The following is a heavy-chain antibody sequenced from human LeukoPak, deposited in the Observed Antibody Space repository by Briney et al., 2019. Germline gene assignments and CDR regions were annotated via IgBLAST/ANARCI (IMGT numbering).Heavy chain of an antibody. V-gene: IGHV3-21*01. CDR3: ARDGTYSSGWYGNEYYYGMDV. CDR1: GFTFSSYS. D-gene: IGHD6-19*01. J-gene: IGHJ6*02. CDR2: ISSSSSYI. Sequence: GGSLRLSCAASGFTFSSYSMNWVRQAPGKGLEWVASISSSSSYIYYADSVKGRFTISRDNAKNSLYLQMNSLRAEDTAVYYCARDGTYSSGWYGNEYYYGMDVWGQGTTVTVSS.